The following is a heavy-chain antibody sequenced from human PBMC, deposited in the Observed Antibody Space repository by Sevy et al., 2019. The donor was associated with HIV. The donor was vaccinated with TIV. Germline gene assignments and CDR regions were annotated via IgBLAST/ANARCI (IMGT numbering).Heavy chain of an antibody. Sequence: GGCLRLSCAASGFTFSSYAMTWVRQPPGKGLEWVSLIIGSGGTTYYADSVKGRFTISRDNSKNTLYLQMNSPRSEDTAVYYCVRVGRGYTYFDYWGQGTLVTVSS. CDR3: VRVGRGYTYFDY. V-gene: IGHV3-23*01. CDR1: GFTFSSYA. D-gene: IGHD5-12*01. CDR2: IIGSGGTT. J-gene: IGHJ4*02.